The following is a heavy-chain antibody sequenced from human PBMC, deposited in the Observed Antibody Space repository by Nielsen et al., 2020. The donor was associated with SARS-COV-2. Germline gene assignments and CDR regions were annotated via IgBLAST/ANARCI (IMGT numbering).Heavy chain of an antibody. CDR3: ARWTPRLVMHYYYYYMDV. Sequence: ASVKVSCKASGYTFTAYYIYWVRQAPGQGLEWMGWMNPNSGNTGYAQKFQGRVTMTRNTSISTAYMELSSLRSEDTAVYYCARWTPRLVMHYYYYYMDVWGKGTTVTVSS. J-gene: IGHJ6*03. D-gene: IGHD3-9*01. V-gene: IGHV1-8*02. CDR2: MNPNSGNT. CDR1: GYTFTAYY.